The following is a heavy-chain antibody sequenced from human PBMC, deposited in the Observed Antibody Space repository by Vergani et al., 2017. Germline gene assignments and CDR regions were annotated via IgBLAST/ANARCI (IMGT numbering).Heavy chain of an antibody. D-gene: IGHD2-15*01. CDR1: GGSFSGYY. CDR2: INHSGST. CDR3: ARGSCLGGSCYKPLFDY. V-gene: IGHV4-34*01. J-gene: IGHJ4*02. Sequence: QVQLQQWGAGLLKPSETLSLTCAVYGGSFSGYYWSWIRQPPGKGLEWFGEINHSGSTNYNPSLKSRVTISVDTSKNQFSLKLSSVTAADTAVYFCARGSCLGGSCYKPLFDYWGQGILVTVSS.